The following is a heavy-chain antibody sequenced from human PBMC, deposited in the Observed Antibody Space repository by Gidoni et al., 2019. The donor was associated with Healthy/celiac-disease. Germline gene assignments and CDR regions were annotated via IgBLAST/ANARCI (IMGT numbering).Heavy chain of an antibody. CDR2: ISSSSSYI. D-gene: IGHD4-17*01. J-gene: IGHJ4*02. V-gene: IGHV3-21*01. CDR1: GFTFSSYS. Sequence: EVQLVESGGGLVKPGGSLRLSCAASGFTFSSYSMNWVRQAPGKGLEWVSSISSSSSYIYYADSVKGRFTISRDNAKNSLYLQMNSLRAEDMAVYYCASCATVVTYGDYWGQGTLVTVSS. CDR3: ASCATVVTYGDY.